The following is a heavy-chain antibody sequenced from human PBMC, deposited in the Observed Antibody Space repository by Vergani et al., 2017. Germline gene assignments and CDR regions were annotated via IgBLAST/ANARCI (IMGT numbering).Heavy chain of an antibody. CDR3: ARDATAGDY. V-gene: IGHV3-21*01. CDR2: ISSNSSYI. D-gene: IGHD2-15*01. Sequence: EVQLVESGGGLVKPGGSLRLSCAASGFTFSSYSMNWVRQAPGKGLEWVSSISSNSSYIYYADSVKGRFTISRDNAKNTLYLQMNSLRADDTSVYYCARDATAGDYWGQGTLVTVSS. J-gene: IGHJ4*02. CDR1: GFTFSSYS.